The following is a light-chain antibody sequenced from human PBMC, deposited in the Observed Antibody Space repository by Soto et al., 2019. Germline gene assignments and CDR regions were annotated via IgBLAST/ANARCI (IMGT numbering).Light chain of an antibody. V-gene: IGLV3-1*01. CDR3: QAWDNSTYV. CDR2: QDN. Sequence: SYELTQPPSVSVSPGQTASITCSGDKLENKYVCWYQQKPGQSPIMVIYQDNRRPSGIPERFSGSNSGNTATLTVSGTQAMDEADYYCQAWDNSTYVFGPGTKLTVL. CDR1: KLENKY. J-gene: IGLJ1*01.